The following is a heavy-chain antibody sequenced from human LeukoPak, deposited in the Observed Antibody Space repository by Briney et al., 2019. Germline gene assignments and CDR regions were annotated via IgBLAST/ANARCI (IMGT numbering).Heavy chain of an antibody. CDR2: INRAGTTS. V-gene: IGHV3-11*01. CDR3: ARGPAAMDWYFDF. CDR1: GFIFSDHC. Sequence: PGGSLRLSCAASGFIFSDHCMTWVRQAPGKGLEWVSYINRAGTTSFYADSVKGRFTVSRDNAKNSLYLEVTNLRAEDTGLYYCARGPAAMDWYFDFWGRGTLVTVSS. D-gene: IGHD2-2*01. J-gene: IGHJ2*01.